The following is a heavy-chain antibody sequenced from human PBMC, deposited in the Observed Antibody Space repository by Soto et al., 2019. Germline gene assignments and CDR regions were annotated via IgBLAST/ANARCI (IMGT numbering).Heavy chain of an antibody. CDR2: IYYSGST. CDR3: ARAWLQGPFGY. Sequence: SETLSLTCTVSGGSISSYYWSWIRQPPGKGLEWIGYIYYSGSTNYNPSLKSRVTISVDTSKNQFSLKLSSVTAADTAVYYCARAWLQGPFGYWGQGTLVTVS. D-gene: IGHD5-12*01. CDR1: GGSISSYY. J-gene: IGHJ4*02. V-gene: IGHV4-59*01.